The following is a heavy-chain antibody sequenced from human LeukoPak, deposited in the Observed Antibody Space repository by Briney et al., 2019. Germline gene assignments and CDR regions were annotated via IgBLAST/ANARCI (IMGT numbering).Heavy chain of an antibody. CDR3: ARGVSSSAGGGYYYYYMDV. J-gene: IGHJ6*03. Sequence: PETLSLTCTVSGGSISSYYWSWIRQPPGKGLEWIGYIYYSGSTNYNPSLKSRVTISVDTSKNQFSLKLSSVTAADTAVYYCARGVSSSAGGGYYYYYMDVWGKGTTVTVSS. V-gene: IGHV4-59*01. D-gene: IGHD6-6*01. CDR1: GGSISSYY. CDR2: IYYSGST.